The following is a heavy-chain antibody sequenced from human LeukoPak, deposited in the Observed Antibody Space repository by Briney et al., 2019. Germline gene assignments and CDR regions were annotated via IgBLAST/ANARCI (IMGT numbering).Heavy chain of an antibody. Sequence: KPPETLSLTCTVSGGSISSYYWSWIRQPAGKGLEWIGRIYSAVSGRTKYNPSLKSRVTMSVDTSKQQFSLKLSSATAADTAVYYCARWVCSNGSCDFNWFDPWGQGTLVTVSS. CDR1: GGSISSYY. D-gene: IGHD2-15*01. CDR2: IYSAVSGRT. J-gene: IGHJ5*02. CDR3: ARWVCSNGSCDFNWFDP. V-gene: IGHV4-4*07.